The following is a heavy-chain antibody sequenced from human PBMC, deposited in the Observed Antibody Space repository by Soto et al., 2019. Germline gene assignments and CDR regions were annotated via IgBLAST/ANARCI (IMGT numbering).Heavy chain of an antibody. D-gene: IGHD3-9*01. J-gene: IGHJ4*02. V-gene: IGHV1-3*01. Sequence: ASVQVSCKASGYTFTSYAMQWVRQAPGQRLEWMRWMNAGNGNTKNSHKFPCRVTITRNTAASTDYLVLINLSSEDAAVYFWDKGPGSDILIGYYERGFDYWGQGTLVTVSS. CDR1: GYTFTSYA. CDR2: MNAGNGNT. CDR3: DKGPGSDILIGYYERGFDY.